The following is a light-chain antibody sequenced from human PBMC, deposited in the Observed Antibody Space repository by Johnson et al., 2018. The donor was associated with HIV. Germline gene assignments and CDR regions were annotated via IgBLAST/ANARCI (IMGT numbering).Light chain of an antibody. CDR1: TGAVTSGHY. V-gene: IGLV7-46*01. CDR2: DTS. J-gene: IGLJ1*01. Sequence: QAELSQEPSLTVSPGGTVTLTCGSSTGAVTSGHYPYWFQQKPGQAPRTLIYDTSNTHSWTPARFPGHLLWAKTARTLSAPQPEDDAEYYCLLSFRNSRSRVFGTETSVTFL. CDR3: LLSFRNSRSRV.